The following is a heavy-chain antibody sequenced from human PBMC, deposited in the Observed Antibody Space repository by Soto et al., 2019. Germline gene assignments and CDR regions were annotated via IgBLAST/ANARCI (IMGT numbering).Heavy chain of an antibody. Sequence: QVQLQESGPGLVKPSGTLSLTCAVSSGSISSSNWWSWVRQPPGKGLEWIGEIYHSGSTNYNPSLKSRVTIPVDKSKNQFSLKLSSVTAADTAVYYCARWGLGTSNFYYFDYWGQGTLVTVSS. D-gene: IGHD1-26*01. CDR1: SGSISSSNW. V-gene: IGHV4-4*02. J-gene: IGHJ4*02. CDR2: IYHSGST. CDR3: ARWGLGTSNFYYFDY.